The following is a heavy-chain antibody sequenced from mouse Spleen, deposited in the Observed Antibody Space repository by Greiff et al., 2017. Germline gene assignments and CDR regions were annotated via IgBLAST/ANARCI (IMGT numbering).Heavy chain of an antibody. J-gene: IGHJ3*01. D-gene: IGHD2-13*01. V-gene: IGHV2-9*02. CDR3: ARDDFSGAY. CDR1: GFSLTSYG. Sequence: VMLVESGPGLVAPSQSLSITCTVSGFSLTSYGVHWVRQPPGKGLEWLGVIWAGGSTNYNSALMSRLSISKDNSKSQVFLKMNSLQTDDTAMYYCARDDFSGAYWGQGTLITVSA. CDR2: IWAGGST.